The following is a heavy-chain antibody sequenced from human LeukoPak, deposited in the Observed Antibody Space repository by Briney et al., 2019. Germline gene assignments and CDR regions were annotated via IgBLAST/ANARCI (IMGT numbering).Heavy chain of an antibody. CDR2: IKSKTDGGAI. V-gene: IGHV3-15*01. D-gene: IGHD2-21*02. CDR1: RFTFTNSW. CDR3: TTERHIVVLTGVLDAFDI. Sequence: SGGSLRLSCAASRFTFTNSWMLWVRQAPGKGLEWVGRIKSKTDGGAIDYAAPVKGRFTISRDDSKKTLYLQMNSLKTEDTAVYYCTTERHIVVLTGVLDAFDIWGQGTMVTVSS. J-gene: IGHJ3*02.